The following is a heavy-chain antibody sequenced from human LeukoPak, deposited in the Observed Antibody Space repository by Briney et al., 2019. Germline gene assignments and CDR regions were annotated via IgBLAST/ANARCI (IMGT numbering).Heavy chain of an antibody. Sequence: SEXXSLTCTVSGGSISSSSYHWGWIRQPPGKGLEWIGSVYYSGSTYNNPSLKSRVTISVDTSKKQFSLKMSSVTAADTAVYYCARLRVGATGYFDSWGQGTLVTVSS. D-gene: IGHD1-26*01. V-gene: IGHV4-39*01. CDR1: GGSISSSSYH. CDR3: ARLRVGATGYFDS. CDR2: VYYSGST. J-gene: IGHJ4*02.